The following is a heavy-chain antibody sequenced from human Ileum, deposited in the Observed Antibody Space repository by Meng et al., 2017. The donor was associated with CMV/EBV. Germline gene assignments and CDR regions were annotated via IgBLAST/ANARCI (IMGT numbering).Heavy chain of an antibody. Sequence: ASVKVSCKASGYTFTCYYMHWVRQAPGQGLEWMGWINPNSGGTNYAQKFQGRVTMTRDTSISTAYMELSRLRSDDTAVYYCARADPSIAARWHFDYWGQGTLVTVSS. V-gene: IGHV1-2*02. D-gene: IGHD6-6*01. CDR3: ARADPSIAARWHFDY. J-gene: IGHJ4*02. CDR2: INPNSGGT. CDR1: GYTFTCYY.